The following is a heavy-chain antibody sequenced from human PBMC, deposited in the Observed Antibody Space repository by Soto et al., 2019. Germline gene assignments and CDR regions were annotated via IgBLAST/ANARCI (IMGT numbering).Heavy chain of an antibody. Sequence: EVQLVESGGGLVQPGGSLRLSCAASGFTFSLYSMSWVRQAPGKGLEWVSYISRSSTGIHYADSVKGRFTISGDGATNSMHLQMNSLRDGDTAVYYCARGVTWGLDVWGQGTTVSISS. CDR2: ISRSSTGI. J-gene: IGHJ6*02. CDR1: GFTFSLYS. CDR3: ARGVTWGLDV. D-gene: IGHD3-10*01. V-gene: IGHV3-48*02.